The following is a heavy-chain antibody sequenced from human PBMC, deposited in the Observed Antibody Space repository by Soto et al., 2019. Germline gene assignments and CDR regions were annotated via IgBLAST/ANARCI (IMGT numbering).Heavy chain of an antibody. CDR1: GYTFTGYY. Sequence: GASVKVSCKASGYTFTGYYMHWVRQAPGQGLEWMGWINPNSGGTNYAQKFQGWVTMTRDTSISTAYMELSRLRSDDTAVYYCARDWNGCSGGSCYSSHYYYGMDVWGQGTTVTVSS. J-gene: IGHJ6*02. CDR3: ARDWNGCSGGSCYSSHYYYGMDV. V-gene: IGHV1-2*04. CDR2: INPNSGGT. D-gene: IGHD2-15*01.